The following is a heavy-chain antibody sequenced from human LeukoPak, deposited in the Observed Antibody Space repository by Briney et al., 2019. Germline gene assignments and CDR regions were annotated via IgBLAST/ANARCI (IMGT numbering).Heavy chain of an antibody. D-gene: IGHD5-12*01. J-gene: IGHJ4*02. Sequence: PGGSLRLSCAASGFTFSSYAMSWVRQAPGKGLEWVSAISGSGGSTYYADSVKGRFTISRDNSKNTLYLQMNSLRAEDTAVYYCTKSRISFSGQADHWGQGTLVTVSS. V-gene: IGHV3-23*01. CDR1: GFTFSSYA. CDR2: ISGSGGST. CDR3: TKSRISFSGQADH.